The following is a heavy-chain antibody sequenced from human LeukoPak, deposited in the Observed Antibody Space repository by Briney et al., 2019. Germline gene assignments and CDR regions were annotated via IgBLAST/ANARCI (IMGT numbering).Heavy chain of an antibody. J-gene: IGHJ4*02. CDR2: IYYSGST. CDR3: ASSSLERRTFFDY. V-gene: IGHV4-61*01. CDR1: GGSVSSGSYY. D-gene: IGHD1-1*01. Sequence: PSETLSLTCTVSGGSVSSGSYYWSWIRQPPGKGLEWIGYIYYSGSTNYNPSLKSRVTISVDTSKNQFSLKLSSVTAADTAVYYCASSSLERRTFFDYWGQGTLVTVSS.